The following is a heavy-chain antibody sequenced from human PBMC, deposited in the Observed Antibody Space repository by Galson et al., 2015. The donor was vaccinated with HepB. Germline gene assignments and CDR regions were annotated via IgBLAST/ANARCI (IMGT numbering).Heavy chain of an antibody. CDR3: ARSNTAYFTMVFGY. CDR1: GFTFSSYW. CDR2: IKQDGSEK. Sequence: SLRLSCAASGFTFSSYWMSWVRQAPGKGLEWVANIKQDGSEKYYVDSVKGRFTISRDNAKNSLYLQMNSLRAEDTAVYYCARSNTAYFTMVFGYWGQGTLVTVSS. D-gene: IGHD3-10*01. V-gene: IGHV3-7*01. J-gene: IGHJ4*02.